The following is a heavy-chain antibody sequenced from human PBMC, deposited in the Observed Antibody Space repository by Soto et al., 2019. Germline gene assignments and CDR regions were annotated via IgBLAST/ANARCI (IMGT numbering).Heavy chain of an antibody. V-gene: IGHV3-73*01. Sequence: GGSLRLSCAASGFTFSGSAMHWVSQASGKGLKWVGRIRSKANSYATAYAASVKGRFTISRDDSKNTAYLQMNSLKTEDTAVYYCTRAYYDFWSGPPLDCYYGMDVWGQGTTVTVSS. CDR1: GFTFSGSA. CDR3: TRAYYDFWSGPPLDCYYGMDV. CDR2: IRSKANSYAT. J-gene: IGHJ6*02. D-gene: IGHD3-3*01.